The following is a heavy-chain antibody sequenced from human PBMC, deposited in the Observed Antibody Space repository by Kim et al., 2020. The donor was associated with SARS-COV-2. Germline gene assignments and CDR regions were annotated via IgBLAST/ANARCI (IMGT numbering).Heavy chain of an antibody. D-gene: IGHD6-19*01. CDR1: GGSFSGYY. J-gene: IGHJ4*02. V-gene: IGHV4-34*01. CDR3: ARSYRAGGIAVAAVGGFDY. CDR2: INHSGST. Sequence: SETLSLTCAVYGGSFSGYYWSWIRQPPGKGLEWIGEINHSGSTNYNPSLKSRVTISVDTSKNQFSLKLSSVTAADTAVYYCARSYRAGGIAVAAVGGFDYWGQGTLVTVSS.